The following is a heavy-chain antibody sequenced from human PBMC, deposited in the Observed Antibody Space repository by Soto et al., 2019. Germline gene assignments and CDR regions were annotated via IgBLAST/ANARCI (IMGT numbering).Heavy chain of an antibody. CDR2: IIPNFGKT. Sequence: SVKVSCKASGVTFSSYAISWVRQAPGQGLEWMGGIIPNFGKTNYAQKFQGRVTMTEDKSTDTAYMELSSLRSEDTAVYYCATDLVATINPRDYYYYGMDVWGQGTTVTVSS. CDR3: ATDLVATINPRDYYYYGMDV. V-gene: IGHV1-69*06. D-gene: IGHD5-12*01. CDR1: GVTFSSYA. J-gene: IGHJ6*02.